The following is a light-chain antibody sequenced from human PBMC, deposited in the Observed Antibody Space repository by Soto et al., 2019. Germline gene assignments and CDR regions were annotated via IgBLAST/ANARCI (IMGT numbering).Light chain of an antibody. CDR1: QSVNSGY. CDR3: QQYGSSMYT. J-gene: IGKJ2*01. Sequence: EIVLTQSPGTLSLSPGKRATVSCRASQSVNSGYLAWYQQRPGQAPRLLIYGASNRAAGIPDRFSGSGSGTDFTLIISRLEPEDFAMYYCQQYGSSMYTFGQGTNLEIK. V-gene: IGKV3-20*01. CDR2: GAS.